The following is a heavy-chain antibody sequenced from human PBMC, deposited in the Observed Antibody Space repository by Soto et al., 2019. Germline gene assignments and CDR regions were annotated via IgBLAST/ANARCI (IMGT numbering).Heavy chain of an antibody. V-gene: IGHV4-61*08. Sequence: SETLSLTCTVSGGSISSGDYYWSWIRQPPGKGLEWIGYIYYSGSTNYNPSLKSRVTISVDTSKNQFSLKLSSVTAADTAVYYCARYKSNYYYGMDVWGQGTTVTVSS. D-gene: IGHD1-20*01. CDR2: IYYSGST. J-gene: IGHJ6*02. CDR1: GGSISSGDYY. CDR3: ARYKSNYYYGMDV.